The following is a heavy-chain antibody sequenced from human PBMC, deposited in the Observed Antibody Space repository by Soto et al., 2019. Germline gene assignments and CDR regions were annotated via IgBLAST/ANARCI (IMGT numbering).Heavy chain of an antibody. Sequence: GSLRLSCAASGFTFSNYAMNWVRQAPGKGLEWVAVISHDGSNEDYADSVKGRFTISRDSSKSTLYVQMNSLRAEDTAVYYCARGFWSGYRAKMDVWGQGTTVTVSS. V-gene: IGHV3-30-3*01. D-gene: IGHD3-3*01. CDR3: ARGFWSGYRAKMDV. CDR2: ISHDGSNE. CDR1: GFTFSNYA. J-gene: IGHJ6*02.